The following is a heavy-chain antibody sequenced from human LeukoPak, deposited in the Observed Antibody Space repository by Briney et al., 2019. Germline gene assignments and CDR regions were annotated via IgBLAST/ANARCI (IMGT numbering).Heavy chain of an antibody. CDR3: AKDIQSGGWSKYSDY. CDR2: ISGSGGST. Sequence: GGSLRLSCAASGFTFSSYAMSWVRQAPGKGLEWVSTISGSGGSTYYADSVKGRFTISRDNSKNTLYLQMNSLRAEDTAVYYCAKDIQSGGWSKYSDYWGQGTLVTVSS. D-gene: IGHD6-19*01. CDR1: GFTFSSYA. V-gene: IGHV3-23*01. J-gene: IGHJ4*02.